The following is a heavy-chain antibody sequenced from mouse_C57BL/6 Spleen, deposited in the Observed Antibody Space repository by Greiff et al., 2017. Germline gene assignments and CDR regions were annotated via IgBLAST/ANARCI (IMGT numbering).Heavy chain of an antibody. J-gene: IGHJ1*03. CDR1: GYTFTDYY. Sequence: EVQLQQSGPELVKPGASVKISCKASGYTFTDYYMNWVKQSHGKSLEWIGDINPNNGGTSYNQKFKGKATLTVDKSSSTAYMELRSLTSEDSAVYYCARDYGSSYERNWYFDVWGTGTTVTVSS. D-gene: IGHD1-1*01. V-gene: IGHV1-26*01. CDR3: ARDYGSSYERNWYFDV. CDR2: INPNNGGT.